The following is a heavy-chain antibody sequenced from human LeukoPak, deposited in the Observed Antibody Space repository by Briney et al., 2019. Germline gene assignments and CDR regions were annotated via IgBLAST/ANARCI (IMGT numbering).Heavy chain of an antibody. D-gene: IGHD1-26*01. V-gene: IGHV3-30-3*01. CDR2: ISYDGSNK. J-gene: IGHJ4*02. CDR3: ATTTLGGSYPFDY. Sequence: GRSLRLSCAASGFTFSSYAMHWVRQALGKGLEWVAVISYDGSNKYYADSVKGRFTISRDNSKNTLYPQMNSLRAEDTAVYYCATTTLGGSYPFDYWGQGILVTVSS. CDR1: GFTFSSYA.